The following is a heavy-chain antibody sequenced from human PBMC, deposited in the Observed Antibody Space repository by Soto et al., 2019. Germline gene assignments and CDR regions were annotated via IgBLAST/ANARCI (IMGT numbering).Heavy chain of an antibody. D-gene: IGHD2-2*01. V-gene: IGHV6-1*01. Sequence: PSQTLSLTCAISGDSVSSNSAAWNWIRQSPSRGLEWLGRTYYRSKWYNDYAVSVKSRITINPDTSKNQFSLQLNSVTPEDTAVYYCARGVGECSISRRKTKLYYYYYYMDVWGKGTTVTVSS. CDR1: GDSVSSNSAA. J-gene: IGHJ6*03. CDR2: TYYRSKWYN. CDR3: ARGVGECSISRRKTKLYYYYYYMDV.